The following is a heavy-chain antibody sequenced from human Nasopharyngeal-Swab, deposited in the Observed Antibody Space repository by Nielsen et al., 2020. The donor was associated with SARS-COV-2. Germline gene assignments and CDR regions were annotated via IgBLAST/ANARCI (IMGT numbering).Heavy chain of an antibody. CDR2: INHSGST. J-gene: IGHJ4*02. D-gene: IGHD5-12*01. CDR1: GGSFSGFY. V-gene: IGHV4-34*01. CDR3: AREEIVATYYFDF. Sequence: ESLKISCAVYGGSFSGFYWSWIRQSPEKGLEWIGEINHSGSTNYNPSLKSRVTMSVDTSKNQFSLKVNSVTAADTAVYYCAREEIVATYYFDFWGRGTPVTVSS.